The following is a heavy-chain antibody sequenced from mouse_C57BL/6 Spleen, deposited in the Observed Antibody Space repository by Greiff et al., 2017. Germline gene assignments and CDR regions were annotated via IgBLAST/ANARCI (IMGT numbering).Heavy chain of an antibody. Sequence: VQLQQPGAELVKPGASVKMSCKASGYTFTSYWITWVKQRPGQGLEWIGDIYPGSGSTNYNEKFKSKATLTVDTSSSTAYMPLRSLPSEDSAVYYCARARSMAYDSSCGYFGVWGTGTTVTVAS. V-gene: IGHV1-55*01. D-gene: IGHD1-1*01. CDR1: GYTFTSYW. CDR3: ARARSMAYDSSCGYFGV. CDR2: IYPGSGST. J-gene: IGHJ1*03.